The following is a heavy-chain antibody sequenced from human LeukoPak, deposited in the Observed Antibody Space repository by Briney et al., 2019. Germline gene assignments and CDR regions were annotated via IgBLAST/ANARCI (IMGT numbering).Heavy chain of an antibody. CDR2: IYPGDSDT. V-gene: IGHV5-51*01. J-gene: IGHJ4*02. CDR1: GYRFTSYW. CDR3: ARQGSGSSSWYDY. D-gene: IGHD6-13*01. Sequence: GESLKISCKGSGYRFTSYWIGWVRQMPGKGLELMVIIYPGDSDTRYSPSFQGQVTISADKSISTAYLQWSSLKASDTAMYYCARQGSGSSSWYDYWGQGTLVTVSS.